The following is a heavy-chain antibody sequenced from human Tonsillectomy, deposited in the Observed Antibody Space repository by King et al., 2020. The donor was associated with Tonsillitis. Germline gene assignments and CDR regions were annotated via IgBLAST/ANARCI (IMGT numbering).Heavy chain of an antibody. CDR1: GFTFSSYG. J-gene: IGHJ6*02. CDR3: ARAYYYGMDV. V-gene: IGHV3-33*05. CDR2: ISYDGSNK. Sequence: VKLVESGGGVVQPGRSLRLSCAASGFTFSSYGMHWVRQAPGKGLEWVAVISYDGSNKYYADSVKGRFTISRDNSKNTLYLQMNSLRAEDTAVYYCARAYYYGMDVWGQGTTVTVSS.